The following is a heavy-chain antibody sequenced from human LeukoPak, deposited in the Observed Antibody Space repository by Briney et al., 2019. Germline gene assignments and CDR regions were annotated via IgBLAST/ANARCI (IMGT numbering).Heavy chain of an antibody. Sequence: SHTLSLTCAISGDSVSSNGAAWNWIRQSPSRGLEWLGRTYYRAKWYNEYAASVISRISINADTSKNQISLQLNSVTPEDTAVYYCATGVNYAFGYWGQGALVTVSS. V-gene: IGHV6-1*01. CDR1: GDSVSSNGAA. CDR3: ATGVNYAFGY. CDR2: TYYRAKWYN. D-gene: IGHD3-16*01. J-gene: IGHJ4*02.